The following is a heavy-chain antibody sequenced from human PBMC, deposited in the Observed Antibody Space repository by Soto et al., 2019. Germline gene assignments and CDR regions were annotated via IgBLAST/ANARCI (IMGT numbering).Heavy chain of an antibody. CDR2: IYYSGST. J-gene: IGHJ6*02. D-gene: IGHD2-2*01. CDR1: GGSISSGGYY. Sequence: SETLSLTCTVSGGSISSGGYYWSWIRQHPGKGLEWIGYIYYSGSTYYNPSLKSRVTISVDTSKNQFSLKLSSVTAADTAVYYCARDRYCSSTSRSDYYYYGMDVWGQGTTVTVYS. CDR3: ARDRYCSSTSRSDYYYYGMDV. V-gene: IGHV4-31*03.